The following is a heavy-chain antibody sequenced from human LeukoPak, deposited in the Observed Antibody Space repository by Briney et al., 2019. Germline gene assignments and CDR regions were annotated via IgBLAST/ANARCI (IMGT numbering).Heavy chain of an antibody. Sequence: SQTLSLTCTVSGGSISSGGYYWSWIRQHPGKGLEWIGYIYYSGSTYYNPSLKSRVTISVDTSKNLFSLKLSSVTAADTAVYYCARGYTAMATDWGQGTLVTVSS. CDR3: ARGYTAMATD. D-gene: IGHD5-18*01. CDR1: GGSISSGGYY. CDR2: IYYSGST. J-gene: IGHJ4*02. V-gene: IGHV4-31*03.